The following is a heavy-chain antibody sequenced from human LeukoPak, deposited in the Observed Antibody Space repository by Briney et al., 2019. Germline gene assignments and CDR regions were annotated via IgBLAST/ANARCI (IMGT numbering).Heavy chain of an antibody. CDR2: IYYSGST. Sequence: SETLSLTCTVSGGSISSYYWSWIWQPPGKGLEWIGYIYYSGSTNYNPSLKSRVTISVDTSKNQFSLKLSSVTAADTAVYYCARENDYGDYYYGMDVWGQGTTVTVSS. D-gene: IGHD4-17*01. V-gene: IGHV4-59*01. CDR3: ARENDYGDYYYGMDV. CDR1: GGSISSYY. J-gene: IGHJ6*02.